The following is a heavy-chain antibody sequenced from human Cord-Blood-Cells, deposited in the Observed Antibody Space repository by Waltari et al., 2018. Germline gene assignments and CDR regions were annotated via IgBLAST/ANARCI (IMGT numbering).Heavy chain of an antibody. J-gene: IGHJ2*01. CDR3: ASPLTGLWYFDL. V-gene: IGHV4-39*01. CDR2: IYYSGST. CDR1: GGSISSSSYY. D-gene: IGHD1-20*01. Sequence: QLQLQESGPGLVKPSETLSLTCTVSGGSISSSSYYWGWIRQPPGKGLEWIGSIYYSGSTYSNPSLKRRVTISVDTSKNQFSLKLSSVTAADTAVYYCASPLTGLWYFDLWGRGTLVTVSS.